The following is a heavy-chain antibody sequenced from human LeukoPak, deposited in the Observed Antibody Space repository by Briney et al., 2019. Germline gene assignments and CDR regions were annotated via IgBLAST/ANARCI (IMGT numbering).Heavy chain of an antibody. V-gene: IGHV3-23*01. Sequence: PGGSLRLSCEASGFTFSSYWMHWVRQAPGKGLEWVSSISDTYAVTYYTDSVKGRCTISRDNSKKTVYLQLNNLRAEDTAVYFCVRHDSFIPFWGQGTLVTVSS. CDR1: GFTFSSYW. D-gene: IGHD3-16*01. CDR2: ISDTYAVT. CDR3: VRHDSFIPF. J-gene: IGHJ4*02.